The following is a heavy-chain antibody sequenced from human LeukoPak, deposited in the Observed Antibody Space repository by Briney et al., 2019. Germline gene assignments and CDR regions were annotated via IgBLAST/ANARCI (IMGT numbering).Heavy chain of an antibody. CDR1: GFTFSSYS. CDR2: ISGSGSSI. J-gene: IGHJ4*02. Sequence: SGGSLRLSCAASGFTFSSYSMNWVRQAPGKGLDWVSYISGSGSSIYYADSVKGRFTISRDNAKNSLYLQMNSLRAEDTAVYYCARQLDSWGQGTLVTVSS. V-gene: IGHV3-48*01. CDR3: ARQLDS.